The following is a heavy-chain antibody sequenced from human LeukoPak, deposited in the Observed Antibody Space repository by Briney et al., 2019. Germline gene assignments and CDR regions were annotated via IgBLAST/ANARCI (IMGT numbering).Heavy chain of an antibody. V-gene: IGHV4-34*01. CDR3: ARLGAYDYVWGSYRHPGRLDY. D-gene: IGHD3-16*02. Sequence: SETLSLTCAVYGGSFSGYYWSWIRQPPGKGLEWIGEINHSGSTNYNPSLKSRVTISVDTSKNQFSLKLSSVTAADTAVYYCARLGAYDYVWGSYRHPGRLDYRGQGTLVTVSS. CDR2: INHSGST. CDR1: GGSFSGYY. J-gene: IGHJ4*02.